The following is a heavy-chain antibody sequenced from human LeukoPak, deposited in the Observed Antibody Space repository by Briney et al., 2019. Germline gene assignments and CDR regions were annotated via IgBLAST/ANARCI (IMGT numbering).Heavy chain of an antibody. V-gene: IGHV1-18*01. Sequence: ASVKVSCKASGYTFTSYGISWVRQAPGQGLEWMGWISADNGNTYYTQNFQGRVTMTTDTSTSAAYMELRSLRSDDTAVYYCARHTLYGSGSYYVYYFDYWGQGTLVTVSS. J-gene: IGHJ4*02. CDR3: ARHTLYGSGSYYVYYFDY. CDR1: GYTFTSYG. D-gene: IGHD3-10*01. CDR2: ISADNGNT.